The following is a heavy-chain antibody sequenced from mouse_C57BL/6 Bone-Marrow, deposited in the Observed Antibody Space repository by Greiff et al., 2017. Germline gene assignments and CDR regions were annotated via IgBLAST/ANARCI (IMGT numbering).Heavy chain of an antibody. CDR2: ISSGGSYT. CDR1: GFTFSSYG. D-gene: IGHD2-2*01. V-gene: IGHV5-6*01. Sequence: EVTLVESGGDLVKPGGSLKLSCAASGFTFSSYGMSWVRQTPDKRLEWVATISSGGSYTYYPDSVKGRFTISRDNAKNTLYLQMSSLKSEDTAMYYCARQQGYLFAYWGQGTLVTVSA. CDR3: ARQQGYLFAY. J-gene: IGHJ3*01.